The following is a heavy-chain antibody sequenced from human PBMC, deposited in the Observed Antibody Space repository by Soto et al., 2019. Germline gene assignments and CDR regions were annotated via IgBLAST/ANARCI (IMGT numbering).Heavy chain of an antibody. CDR3: ARAGSTPYYAMDV. Sequence: ASVKVSCKTSGYTFTNYGIGLVRQAPGQGLEWMGWISTYSGNSNYAQKLQGRVTMTTDTSTSTAYMELRSLRSDDTAVYYCARAGSTPYYAMDVWGQGTTVTVSS. CDR2: ISTYSGNS. V-gene: IGHV1-18*01. D-gene: IGHD1-26*01. CDR1: GYTFTNYG. J-gene: IGHJ6*02.